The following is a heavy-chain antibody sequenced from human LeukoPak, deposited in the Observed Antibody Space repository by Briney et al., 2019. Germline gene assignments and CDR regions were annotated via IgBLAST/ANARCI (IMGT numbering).Heavy chain of an antibody. CDR3: ARDWGIAARRAKSDFDY. D-gene: IGHD6-6*01. J-gene: IGHJ4*02. CDR2: ISAYNGNT. Sequence: ASVKVSCKASGYTFTSYGISWVRQAPGQGLEWMGWISAYNGNTNYAQKLQGRVTMTTDTSTSTAYMELRSLRSDDTAVYYCARDWGIAARRAKSDFDYWGQGTLVTVSS. CDR1: GYTFTSYG. V-gene: IGHV1-18*01.